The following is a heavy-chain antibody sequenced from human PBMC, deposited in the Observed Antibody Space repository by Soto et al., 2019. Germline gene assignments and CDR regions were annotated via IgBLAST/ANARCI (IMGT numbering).Heavy chain of an antibody. V-gene: IGHV5-10-1*04. J-gene: IGHJ5*02. CDR2: IDPSDSYT. Sequence: GESLKISCKGSGYTFTNYWISWVRQMPGKGLEWMGTIDPSDSYTNYSPSFQGQVTISVDKSTSTASLTWNSLESSDTAIYYCARPEIPTRSDDYDYPFDLWGQGTLVTVSS. CDR3: ARPEIPTRSDDYDYPFDL. CDR1: GYTFTNYW. D-gene: IGHD3-16*01.